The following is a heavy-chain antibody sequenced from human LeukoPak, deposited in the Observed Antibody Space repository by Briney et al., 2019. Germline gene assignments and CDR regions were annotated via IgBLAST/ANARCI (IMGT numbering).Heavy chain of an antibody. D-gene: IGHD3-10*01. J-gene: IGHJ6*03. CDR2: IQQDGSGT. Sequence: PGGSLRLSCAASGFTFSNYWMSWVRQAPGKGLEWVANIQQDGSGTYYVDSVKGRFTISRDTSKNILYLQMNSLRAEDTAVYYCARVGSSRQWFGELFGPNYYYYYMDVWGKGTTVTISS. CDR3: ARVGSSRQWFGELFGPNYYYYYMDV. CDR1: GFTFSNYW. V-gene: IGHV3-7*01.